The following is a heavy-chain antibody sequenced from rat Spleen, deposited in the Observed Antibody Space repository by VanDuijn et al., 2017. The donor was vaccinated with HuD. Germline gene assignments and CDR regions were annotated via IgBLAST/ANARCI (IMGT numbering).Heavy chain of an antibody. D-gene: IGHD5-1*01. CDR1: GFTFSTAW. V-gene: IGHV6-6*01. CDR2: IKAKSNNYAT. J-gene: IGHJ2*01. CDR3: ASHWGRAYFDY. Sequence: EVQVLESGGGLVQPGNSLKLSCVTSGFTFSTAWMYWYRQFPEKRLEWVARIKAKSNNYATDYTESVKGRFTISRDDSKSSIYLQMNNLKEEDTAIYYCASHWGRAYFDYWGQGVMVTVSS.